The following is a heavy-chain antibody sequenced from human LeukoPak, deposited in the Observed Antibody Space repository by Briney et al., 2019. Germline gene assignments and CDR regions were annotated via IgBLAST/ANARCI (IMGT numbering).Heavy chain of an antibody. CDR1: GGSFSDLP. CDR3: AGELRRGGYCPFDY. J-gene: IGHJ4*02. CDR2: INPSGST. D-gene: IGHD5-24*01. Sequence: SATLYLTCDVYGGSFSDLPWSWVRQAPGKGLEWIGEINPSGSTNYNPPLMSRVTILVDTSKNQFSLKLRSVPAADATVYYFAGELRRGGYCPFDYWGQGTLVTVSS. V-gene: IGHV4-34*01.